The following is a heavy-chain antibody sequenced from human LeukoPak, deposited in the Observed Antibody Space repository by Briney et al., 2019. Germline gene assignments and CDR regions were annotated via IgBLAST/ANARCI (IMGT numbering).Heavy chain of an antibody. Sequence: GGSLRLSCAASGFTFGSYAMHWVRQAPGKGLEWVAVISYDGSNKYYADSVKGRFTISRDNSKNTLYLQMNSLRAEDTAVYYCARDKNVGATLDYWGQGTLVTVSS. CDR3: ARDKNVGATLDY. D-gene: IGHD1-26*01. CDR1: GFTFGSYA. J-gene: IGHJ4*02. V-gene: IGHV3-30-3*01. CDR2: ISYDGSNK.